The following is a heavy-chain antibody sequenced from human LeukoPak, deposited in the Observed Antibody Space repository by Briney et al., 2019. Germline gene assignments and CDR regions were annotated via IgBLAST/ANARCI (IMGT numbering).Heavy chain of an antibody. D-gene: IGHD3-22*01. Sequence: PSETLSLTCAVSGYSISSGYYWGWIRQPPGKRLEWIGSIYHSGSTYYNPSLKSRVTISVDTSKNQFSLKLSSVTAADTAVYYCARRKGDTYYYDSSGYRYYFDYWGQGTLVTVSS. CDR2: IYHSGST. CDR1: GYSISSGYY. V-gene: IGHV4-38-2*01. CDR3: ARRKGDTYYYDSSGYRYYFDY. J-gene: IGHJ4*02.